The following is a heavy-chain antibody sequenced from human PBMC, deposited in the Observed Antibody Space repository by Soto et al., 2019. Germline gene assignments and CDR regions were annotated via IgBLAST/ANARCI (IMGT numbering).Heavy chain of an antibody. J-gene: IGHJ5*02. V-gene: IGHV3-53*01. CDR3: ARSKSIAARPRWFDP. CDR1: GFTVSSNY. D-gene: IGHD6-6*01. Sequence: PGGSLRLSCAASGFTVSSNYMSWVRQAPGKGLEWVSVIYSGGSTYYADSVKGRFTISRDNSKNTLYLQMNSLRAEDTAVYYCARSKSIAARPRWFDPWGQGTLVTVSS. CDR2: IYSGGST.